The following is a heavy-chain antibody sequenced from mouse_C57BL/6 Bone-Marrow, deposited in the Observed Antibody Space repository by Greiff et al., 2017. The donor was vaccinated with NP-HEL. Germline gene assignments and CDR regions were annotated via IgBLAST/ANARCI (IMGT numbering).Heavy chain of an antibody. Sequence: QVQLQQSGAELVRPGTSVKVSCKASGYAFTNYLIEWVKQRPGQGLEWIGVINPGSGGTNYNEKFKGKATLTADKSSSTAYMQLSSLTSEDSAVYFCARCKDYWGQGTTLTVSS. CDR2: INPGSGGT. J-gene: IGHJ2*01. V-gene: IGHV1-54*01. CDR3: ARCKDY. CDR1: GYAFTNYL.